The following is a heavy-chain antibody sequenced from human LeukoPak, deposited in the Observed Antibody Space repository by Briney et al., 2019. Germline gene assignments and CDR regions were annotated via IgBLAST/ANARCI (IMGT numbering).Heavy chain of an antibody. CDR1: GFTFSSYE. J-gene: IGHJ4*02. CDR3: ARVREYYFDY. Sequence: GGSLRLSCAASGFTFSSYEMNWVRQAPGKGLEWVSYISSSGSTIYYADSVKGRFTISRDNAKNSLYLQMNSQRAEDTAVYYCARVREYYFDYWGQGTLVTVSS. D-gene: IGHD3-10*01. CDR2: ISSSGSTI. V-gene: IGHV3-48*03.